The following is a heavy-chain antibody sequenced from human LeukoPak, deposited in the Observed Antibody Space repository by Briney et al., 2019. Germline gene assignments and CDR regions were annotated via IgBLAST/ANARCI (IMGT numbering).Heavy chain of an antibody. Sequence: SETLSLTCTVSGGSISSSSYYWGWIRQPPGKGLEWIGSIYYSGSTYFNPSLKSRVTISVDTSKNQFSLKLSSVTAADTAVYYCARPRGQFWFDPWGQGTLVTVSS. V-gene: IGHV4-39*01. J-gene: IGHJ5*02. CDR1: GGSISSSSYY. CDR3: ARPRGQFWFDP. CDR2: IYYSGST.